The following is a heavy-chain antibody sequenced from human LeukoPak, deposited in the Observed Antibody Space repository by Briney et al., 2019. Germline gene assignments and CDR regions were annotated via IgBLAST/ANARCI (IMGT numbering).Heavy chain of an antibody. V-gene: IGHV1-69*04. Sequence: ASVKVSCKASGGTFSSYAISWVRQAPGQGLEWMGRIIPILGIANYAQKFQGRVTITADKSTSTAYMELSSLRSEDTAVYYCARTVSSSSYFDSWGQGTLVTVSP. CDR3: ARTVSSSSYFDS. CDR1: GGTFSSYA. D-gene: IGHD6-6*01. J-gene: IGHJ4*02. CDR2: IIPILGIA.